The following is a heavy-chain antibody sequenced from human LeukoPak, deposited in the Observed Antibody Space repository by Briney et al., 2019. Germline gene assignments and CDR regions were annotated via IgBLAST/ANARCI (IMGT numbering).Heavy chain of an antibody. Sequence: PGGSLRLSCAASGFTFSSYGMHWVRQAPGKGLEWVAVISYDGSNKYYADSVRGRFTISRDNAKNSLYLQMNSLRAEDTAVYYCARVNSSGWSDWGQGTLVTVSS. CDR2: ISYDGSNK. V-gene: IGHV3-30*03. CDR3: ARVNSSGWSD. CDR1: GFTFSSYG. J-gene: IGHJ4*02. D-gene: IGHD6-19*01.